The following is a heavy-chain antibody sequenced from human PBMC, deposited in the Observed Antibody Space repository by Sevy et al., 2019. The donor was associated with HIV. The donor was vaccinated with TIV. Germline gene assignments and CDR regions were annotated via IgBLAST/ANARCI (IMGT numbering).Heavy chain of an antibody. CDR3: ARDNRGGELHASDFDY. J-gene: IGHJ4*01. V-gene: IGHV3-21*01. D-gene: IGHD1-26*01. Sequence: GGSLRLSCAASRFTFSSYSMNWVRQAPGKGLEWVSSITSSSSYIYYADSVKDRFTISRDNAKNSLCLQMNSLRAEDTAVYYCARDNRGGELHASDFDYWGHGTLVTVSS. CDR2: ITSSSSYI. CDR1: RFTFSSYS.